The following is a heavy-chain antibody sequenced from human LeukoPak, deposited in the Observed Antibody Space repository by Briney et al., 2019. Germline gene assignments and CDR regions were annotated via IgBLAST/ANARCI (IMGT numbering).Heavy chain of an antibody. D-gene: IGHD4-17*01. J-gene: IGHJ3*02. CDR2: ISSSSSYI. CDR1: GFTFSSYA. V-gene: IGHV3-21*01. CDR3: ARAVYGFDALDI. Sequence: GGSLRLSCAASGFTFSSYAMSWVRQAPGKGLEWVSSISSSSSYIYYADSVKGRFTISRDNAKNSLYLQMNSLRAEDTAVYYCARAVYGFDALDIWGQGTMVTVSS.